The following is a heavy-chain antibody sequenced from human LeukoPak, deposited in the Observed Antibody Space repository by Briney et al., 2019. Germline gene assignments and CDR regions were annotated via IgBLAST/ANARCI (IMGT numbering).Heavy chain of an antibody. CDR3: ARGWDSSGQIPFFY. Sequence: SVTVSCKASGGTFSSYAISWVRQAPGQGLEWMGGTIPIFGTANYAQKFQGRVTITADESTSTVYMELSSLRCEDTAVYYCARGWDSSGQIPFFYWGQGTLVTVSS. D-gene: IGHD3-22*01. V-gene: IGHV1-69*13. J-gene: IGHJ4*02. CDR1: GGTFSSYA. CDR2: TIPIFGTA.